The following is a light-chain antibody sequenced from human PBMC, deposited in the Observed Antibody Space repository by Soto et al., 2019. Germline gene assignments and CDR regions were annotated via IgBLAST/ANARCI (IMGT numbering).Light chain of an antibody. V-gene: IGLV2-14*01. CDR2: EVS. Sequence: QSALTQPASVSGSPGQSITISCTGTSSDVGGYNYVSWYQQHPGKAPKLMIYEVSNRPSGVSIRFSGSKSGNTASLTISGLQAEDEADYYCSSYTSSSTPLVFGGGTKLTVL. CDR1: SSDVGGYNY. CDR3: SSYTSSSTPLV. J-gene: IGLJ3*02.